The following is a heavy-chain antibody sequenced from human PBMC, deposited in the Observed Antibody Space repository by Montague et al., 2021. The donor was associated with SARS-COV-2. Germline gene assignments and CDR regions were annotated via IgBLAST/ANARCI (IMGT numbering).Heavy chain of an antibody. Sequence: TRSLTCTVSGGSISSGNYYWSWIRQPTGKGLEWIGHIYTSGSTNYNPSLKSRVTTSVHTSNNQFSLKLSSVTAADTAVYYCARESGSPTYYFYYGVDVWGQGTTVTVSS. J-gene: IGHJ6*02. CDR1: GGSISSGNYY. CDR2: IYTSGST. CDR3: ARESGSPTYYFYYGVDV. V-gene: IGHV4-61*09. D-gene: IGHD1-26*01.